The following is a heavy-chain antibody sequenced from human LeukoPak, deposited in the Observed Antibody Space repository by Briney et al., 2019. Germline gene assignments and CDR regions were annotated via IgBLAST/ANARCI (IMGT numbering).Heavy chain of an antibody. CDR2: IKQDGSEK. CDR3: AREMGDNSGSYYLPYYFDY. Sequence: PGGSLRLSCAASGFTFSSYWMSWVRQAPGKGLEWVANIKQDGSEKYYVDSVKGRFTISRDNAKNSLYLQMNSLRAEDTAVYYCAREMGDNSGSYYLPYYFDYWGQGTLVTVPS. D-gene: IGHD1-26*01. J-gene: IGHJ4*02. V-gene: IGHV3-7*01. CDR1: GFTFSSYW.